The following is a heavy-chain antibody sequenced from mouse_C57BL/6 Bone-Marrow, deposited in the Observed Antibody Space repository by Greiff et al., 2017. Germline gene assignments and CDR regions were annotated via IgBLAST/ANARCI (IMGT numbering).Heavy chain of an antibody. CDR1: GYSFTDYH. V-gene: IGHV1-39*01. J-gene: IGHJ4*01. CDR2: INPNYGST. D-gene: IGHD2-4*01. CDR3: ARGYDYDYAMDY. Sequence: QSGPALVKPGASVTISCQASGYSFTDYHLHWVKQSNGKSLEWIGVINPNYGSTSYHQKFKGKATLTVDQSSSTAYLQLNSLTSEDSAVYYCARGYDYDYAMDYWGQGTSVTVSS.